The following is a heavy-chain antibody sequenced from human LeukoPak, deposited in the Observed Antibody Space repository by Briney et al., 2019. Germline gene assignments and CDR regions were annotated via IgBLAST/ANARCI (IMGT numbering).Heavy chain of an antibody. CDR3: AREVGPYSGSSTYYFDY. J-gene: IGHJ4*02. D-gene: IGHD1-26*01. CDR2: IYSGGST. CDR1: GFTFDDYG. V-gene: IGHV3-66*01. Sequence: GGSLRLSCAASGFTFDDYGMGWVRQAPGKGLEWVSVIYSGGSTYYADSVKGRFTISRDNSKNTLYLQMNSLRAEDTAVYYCAREVGPYSGSSTYYFDYWGQGTLVTVSS.